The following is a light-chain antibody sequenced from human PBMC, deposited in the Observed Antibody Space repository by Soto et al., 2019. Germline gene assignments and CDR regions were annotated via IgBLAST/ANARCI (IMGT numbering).Light chain of an antibody. CDR1: SNNVGGYDY. CDR3: CSYAGRYV. CDR2: DVT. Sequence: QSALTQPRSVSGSPGQSVTISCTGTSNNVGGYDYVSWYQQHPGKAPKLMIYDVTKRPSGVPDRFSGSKSGNTASLTISGLQSEDEADYYCCSYAGRYVFGTGTKLTVL. V-gene: IGLV2-11*01. J-gene: IGLJ1*01.